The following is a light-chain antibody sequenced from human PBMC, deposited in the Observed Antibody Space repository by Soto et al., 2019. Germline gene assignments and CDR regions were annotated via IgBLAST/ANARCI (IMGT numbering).Light chain of an antibody. CDR1: SSSIGSNY. CDR2: RNN. Sequence: QSVVTQPPSASGTPGQRVTISCSGSSSSIGSNYVYWYQQLPGTAPKLLIYRNNQRPSGVPDRFSGSKSGTSASLAISGLRSEDEADYYCAAWDDSLSGYVVFGGWTQLTVL. CDR3: AAWDDSLSGYVV. V-gene: IGLV1-47*01. J-gene: IGLJ2*01.